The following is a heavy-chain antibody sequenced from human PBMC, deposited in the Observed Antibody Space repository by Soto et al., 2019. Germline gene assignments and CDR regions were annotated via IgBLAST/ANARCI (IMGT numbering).Heavy chain of an antibody. D-gene: IGHD2-2*01. J-gene: IGHJ6*02. Sequence: GGSLRLSCAASGFTFSSYGMHWVRQAPGKGLEWVAVIWYDGSNKYYADSVKGRFTISRDNSKNTLYLQMNSLRAEDTAVYYCARAVPAEYGYYYYYGMDVWGQGTTVTVSS. CDR2: IWYDGSNK. CDR1: GFTFSSYG. CDR3: ARAVPAEYGYYYYYGMDV. V-gene: IGHV3-33*01.